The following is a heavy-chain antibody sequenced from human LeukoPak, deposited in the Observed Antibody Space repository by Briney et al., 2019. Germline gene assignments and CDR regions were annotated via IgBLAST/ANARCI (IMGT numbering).Heavy chain of an antibody. Sequence: GGSLRLSCAASGFTVSSNHMSWVRQAPGKGLEWVSVIYSGGSTYYADSVKGRFTISRDNSKNTLYLQMNSLRAEDTAVYYCARDRGYCSSTSCYDRRGYFDYWGQGTLVTVSS. V-gene: IGHV3-66*01. CDR2: IYSGGST. CDR1: GFTVSSNH. CDR3: ARDRGYCSSTSCYDRRGYFDY. J-gene: IGHJ4*02. D-gene: IGHD2-2*01.